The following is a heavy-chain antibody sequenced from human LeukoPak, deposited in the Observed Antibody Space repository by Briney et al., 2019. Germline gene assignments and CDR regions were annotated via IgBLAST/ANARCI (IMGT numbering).Heavy chain of an antibody. D-gene: IGHD5-18*01. V-gene: IGHV4-4*07. CDR1: GGSIHTYN. Sequence: PSETLSLTCTASGGSIHTYNWMWIRQPAGKGLEFIGRNNFAGRGYYNPSLKSRVTISVDSPSNQFSLELTSVTAADTAVYYCARDRQHSYGSDLDHWGQGILVTVSS. J-gene: IGHJ4*02. CDR2: NNFAGRG. CDR3: ARDRQHSYGSDLDH.